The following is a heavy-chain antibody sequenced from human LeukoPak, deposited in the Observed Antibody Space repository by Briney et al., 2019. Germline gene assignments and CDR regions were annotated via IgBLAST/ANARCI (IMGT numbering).Heavy chain of an antibody. CDR1: GGSISSGDYY. Sequence: PSQTLSLTCTVSGGSISSGDYYWSWIRQPPGKGLEWIGYIYYSGSTYYNPSLKSRVTISVDTSKNQFSLKLSSVTAADTAVYYCARTRNYGHHYYYYGMDVWGQGTTVTVSS. CDR2: IYYSGST. J-gene: IGHJ6*02. V-gene: IGHV4-30-4*01. CDR3: ARTRNYGHHYYYYGMDV. D-gene: IGHD1-7*01.